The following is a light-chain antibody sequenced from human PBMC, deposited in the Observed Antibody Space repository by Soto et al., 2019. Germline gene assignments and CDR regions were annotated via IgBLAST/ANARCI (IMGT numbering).Light chain of an antibody. CDR3: QHRSNWPPT. CDR2: ETS. V-gene: IGKV3-11*01. Sequence: IVFTQSPSTLSLSPGERATLSCRASQSVSRFLAWFQQKPGQAPRLLIYETSDRAPGIPARFSGSGSGTDFTLTISSLEPEDFALYFCQHRSNWPPTFGGGTKVDIK. CDR1: QSVSRF. J-gene: IGKJ4*01.